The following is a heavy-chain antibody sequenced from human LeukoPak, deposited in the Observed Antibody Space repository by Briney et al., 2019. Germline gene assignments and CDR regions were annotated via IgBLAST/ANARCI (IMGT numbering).Heavy chain of an antibody. D-gene: IGHD1-26*01. CDR1: GDSITSYY. J-gene: IGHJ4*02. Sequence: SETLSLTCTVSGDSITSYYWSWIRQSAEKGLEWIGRIYTTGTTNYNPSLKGRVTVSVDTSKNQFFLKLRSVTAADTAVYYCAREEVGATWGVFDYWGQGTLVTVSS. V-gene: IGHV4-4*07. CDR2: IYTTGTT. CDR3: AREEVGATWGVFDY.